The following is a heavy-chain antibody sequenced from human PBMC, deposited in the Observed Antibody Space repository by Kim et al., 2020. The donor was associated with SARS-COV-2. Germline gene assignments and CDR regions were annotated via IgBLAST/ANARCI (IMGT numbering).Heavy chain of an antibody. D-gene: IGHD6-19*01. J-gene: IGHJ4*02. CDR3: ARGLGLYSSGWYGY. Sequence: NPSLKSRVTISVDTSKNQFSLRLSSVTAADTAVYYCARGLGLYSSGWYGYWGQGTLVTVSS. V-gene: IGHV4-34*01.